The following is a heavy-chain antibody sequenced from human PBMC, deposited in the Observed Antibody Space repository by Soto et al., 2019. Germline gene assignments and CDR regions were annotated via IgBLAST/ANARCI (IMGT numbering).Heavy chain of an antibody. J-gene: IGHJ4*02. CDR3: ALGDRPPFYFYF. CDR1: GGTFSNFD. CDR2: IIPLYGTI. Sequence: ASVKVSCKASGGTFSNFDFSWVRQAPGQGLEWMGGIIPLYGTINYAERFQGRVSLTADESTTTAYMELNSLTSDDTAVYFCALGDRPPFYFYFWGQGTLVTV. D-gene: IGHD1-26*01. V-gene: IGHV1-69*13.